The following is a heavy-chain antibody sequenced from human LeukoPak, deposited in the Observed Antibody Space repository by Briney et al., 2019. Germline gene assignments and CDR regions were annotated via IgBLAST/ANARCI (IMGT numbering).Heavy chain of an antibody. Sequence: PSETLSLTCTVSGGSISSSFYYWGWIRQPPGKGLEWIGTIYYSGSTYYNPSLKSRVTISVDTSKNQFSLKLSSVTAADTAAYYCARLGDRYYYDSSWDYWGQGTLVTVSS. CDR1: GGSISSSFYY. CDR2: IYYSGST. J-gene: IGHJ4*02. D-gene: IGHD3-22*01. CDR3: ARLGDRYYYDSSWDY. V-gene: IGHV4-39*01.